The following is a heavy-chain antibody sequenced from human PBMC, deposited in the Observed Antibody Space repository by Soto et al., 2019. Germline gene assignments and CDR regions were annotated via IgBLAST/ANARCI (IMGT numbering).Heavy chain of an antibody. CDR3: ARDGGGSGSLFVDY. CDR1: GYTLTSHG. D-gene: IGHD1-26*01. J-gene: IGHJ4*02. CDR2: INPSGGST. V-gene: IGHV1-46*01. Sequence: ASVKVCCKASGYTLTSHGISWVRQAPGQGLEWMGIINPSGGSTSYAQKFQGRVTMTRDTSTSTVYMELSSLRSEDTAVYYCARDGGGSGSLFVDYWGQGTLVTVSS.